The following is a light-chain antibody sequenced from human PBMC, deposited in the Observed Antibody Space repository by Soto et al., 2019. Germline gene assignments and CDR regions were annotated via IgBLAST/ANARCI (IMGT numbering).Light chain of an antibody. J-gene: IGKJ2*01. CDR1: QIVSTTY. CDR3: QQYGTSPMYT. V-gene: IGKV3-20*01. Sequence: EIVLTQSPGTLSLSPGERATLCCRASQIVSTTYLAWYQQKPGQAPRLLIYGSSSRATVIPDRFSGSGSGTDFTLTISRLEPEDCAVYYCQQYGTSPMYTFGQGTKLEI. CDR2: GSS.